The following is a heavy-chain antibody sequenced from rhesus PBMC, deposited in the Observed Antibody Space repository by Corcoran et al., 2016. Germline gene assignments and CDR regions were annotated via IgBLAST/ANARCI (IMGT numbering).Heavy chain of an antibody. J-gene: IGHJ4*01. CDR2: ISNGGGST. V-gene: IGHV3-178*01. Sequence: EVQLVESGGGLAKPGGSLRLSCAASGFTFSDYYMDWVRQAPGKGLEWVSRISNGGGSTGYADSVKGRFTISKENAKNTLYLQMDSLRAEDTAVYYCARESEAAGYFDYWGQGVLVTVSS. CDR1: GFTFSDYY. D-gene: IGHD6-31*01. CDR3: ARESEAAGYFDY.